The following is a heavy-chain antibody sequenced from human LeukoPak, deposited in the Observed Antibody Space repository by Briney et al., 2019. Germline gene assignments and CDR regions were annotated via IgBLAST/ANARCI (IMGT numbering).Heavy chain of an antibody. V-gene: IGHV4-59*11. CDR1: GGSISSHY. D-gene: IGHD3-3*01. Sequence: SETLSLTCTVSGGSISSHYWSWIRQPPGKGLEYIGYIYYSGSTNYNPSLKSRVTISVDTSKNQFSLKLSSVTAADTAVCYCARGGDTIFGVVIHEGKFDYWGQGTLVTVSS. CDR2: IYYSGST. J-gene: IGHJ4*02. CDR3: ARGGDTIFGVVIHEGKFDY.